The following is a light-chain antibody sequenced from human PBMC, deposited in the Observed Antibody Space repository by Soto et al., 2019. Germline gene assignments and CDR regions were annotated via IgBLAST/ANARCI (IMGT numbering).Light chain of an antibody. J-gene: IGLJ2*01. CDR2: EVI. V-gene: IGLV2-14*01. Sequence: QSALTQPASVSGSPGQSITISCTATRSDVGDDNYVAWYQQYPGKAPKLLIYEVINRPSGVSNRFSGSKSGNTASLIISGLQAEDEADYYCSSYTSSSTLVVGGGTKLTVL. CDR3: SSYTSSSTLV. CDR1: RSDVGDDNY.